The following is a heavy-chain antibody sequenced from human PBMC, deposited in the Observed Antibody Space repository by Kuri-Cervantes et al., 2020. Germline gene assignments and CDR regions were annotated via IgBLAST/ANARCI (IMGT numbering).Heavy chain of an antibody. CDR1: GFTFSSYD. D-gene: IGHD6-19*01. CDR3: ATLYSSGAGVDY. Sequence: GGSLRLSCAASGFTFSSYDMHWVRQATGKGLEWVSAIGTAGDTYYPGSVKGRFTISRENAKNSLYLQMNSLRAGDTAVYYCATLYSSGAGVDYWGQGTLVTVSS. V-gene: IGHV3-13*01. J-gene: IGHJ4*02. CDR2: IGTAGDT.